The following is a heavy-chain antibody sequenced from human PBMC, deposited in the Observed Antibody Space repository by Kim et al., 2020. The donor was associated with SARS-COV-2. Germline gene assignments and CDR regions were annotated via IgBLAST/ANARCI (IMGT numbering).Heavy chain of an antibody. CDR1: GYTFSNYG. Sequence: ASVKVSCKASGYTFSNYGISWVRQAPGQGLEWMAWISAYTGKTNYAQKIQGRVTMTTDTTTNTAYMELSSLRSDDTAVYYCARDLSGVDTAMGPFPYDYGMDVWGQGTTVTVSS. CDR3: ARDLSGVDTAMGPFPYDYGMDV. V-gene: IGHV1-18*01. J-gene: IGHJ6*02. D-gene: IGHD5-18*01. CDR2: ISAYTGKT.